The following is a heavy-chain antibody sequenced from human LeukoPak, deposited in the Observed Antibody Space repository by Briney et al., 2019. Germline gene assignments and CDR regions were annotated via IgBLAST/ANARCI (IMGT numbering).Heavy chain of an antibody. CDR2: ISPYSGHT. J-gene: IGHJ5*02. CDR1: GYMFTSYG. CDR3: ARGYGVTMVRGALNWFDP. D-gene: IGHD3-10*01. V-gene: IGHV1-18*01. Sequence: ASVKVSCKASGYMFTSYGISWVRQAPGQGLEWMGWISPYSGHTNYAQKFLDRVTMTTDTSTSMAYMEVRSLRSDDTAVYYCARGYGVTMVRGALNWFDPWGQGTLVTVSS.